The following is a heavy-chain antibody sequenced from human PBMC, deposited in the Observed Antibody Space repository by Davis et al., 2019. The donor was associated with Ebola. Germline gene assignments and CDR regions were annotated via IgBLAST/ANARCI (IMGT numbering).Heavy chain of an antibody. CDR3: ARGKGAAGSNWFDP. CDR2: IYYSGST. J-gene: IGHJ5*02. D-gene: IGHD6-13*01. V-gene: IGHV4-39*07. CDR1: GGSISSSSYY. Sequence: SETLSLTCTVSGGSISSSSYYWGWIRQPPGKGLEWIGSIYYSGSTNYNPSLKSRVTISVDTSKNQFSLKLSSVTAADTAVYYCARGKGAAGSNWFDPWGQGTLVTVSS.